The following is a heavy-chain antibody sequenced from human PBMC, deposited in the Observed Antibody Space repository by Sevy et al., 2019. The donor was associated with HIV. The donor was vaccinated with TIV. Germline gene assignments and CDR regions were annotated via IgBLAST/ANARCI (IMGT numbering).Heavy chain of an antibody. CDR2: ISDSGDTK. J-gene: IGHJ4*02. V-gene: IGHV3-23*01. Sequence: GGSPRLSCAASGFTFTNYAMNWVRQAPGKGLEWVSGISDSGDTKHYAESVKGRFTISRDNSKNTVSLQMSSLRAEDTAIYYCAKLPSTVMFREKGYWGQGTRVTVSS. CDR1: GFTFTNYA. D-gene: IGHD3-10*01. CDR3: AKLPSTVMFREKGY.